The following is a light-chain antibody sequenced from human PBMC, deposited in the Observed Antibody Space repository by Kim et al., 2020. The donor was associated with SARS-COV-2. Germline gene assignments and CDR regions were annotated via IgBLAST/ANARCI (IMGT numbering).Light chain of an antibody. V-gene: IGLV1-40*01. CDR2: GNS. CDR3: QSYDSSLSGYV. CDR1: SSNCGSGYS. J-gene: IGLJ1*01. Sequence: RVHIPCTGASSNCGSGYSVPWYQQLPETAPKLLIYGNSNRPSGVPDRFSGSKSGTSASLAITGLQAEDEADYYCQSYDSSLSGYVFGTGTKVTVL.